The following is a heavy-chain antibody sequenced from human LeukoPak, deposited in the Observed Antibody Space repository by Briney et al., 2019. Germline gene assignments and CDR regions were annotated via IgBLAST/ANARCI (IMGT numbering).Heavy chain of an antibody. V-gene: IGHV3-21*01. D-gene: IGHD3-9*01. CDR3: ARDSSGFDWPTGYYFDY. Sequence: PGGSLRLSCAASGFTFSSYSMNWVRQAPGKGLEWVSSISSSSSYIYYADSVKGRFTISRGNAKNSLYLQMNSLRAEDTAVYYCARDSSGFDWPTGYYFDYWGQGTLVTVSS. CDR1: GFTFSSYS. CDR2: ISSSSSYI. J-gene: IGHJ4*02.